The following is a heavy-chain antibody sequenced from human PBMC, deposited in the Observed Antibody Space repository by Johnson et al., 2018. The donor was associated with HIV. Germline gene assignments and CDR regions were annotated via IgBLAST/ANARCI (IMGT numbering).Heavy chain of an antibody. CDR3: ARDSSNSFRFEMYAFDI. CDR1: GFTFSDYY. V-gene: IGHV3-30-3*01. J-gene: IGHJ3*02. D-gene: IGHD6-6*01. CDR2: ISYDGSNK. Sequence: QVQLVESGGGLVKPGGSLRLSCAASGFTFSDYYMSWIRQAPGNGLEWVAVISYDGSNKYYADSVKGRFTISSDNSQNTLHLKMNSLRAEDTAVYYCARDSSNSFRFEMYAFDIWGQGTMVTVSS.